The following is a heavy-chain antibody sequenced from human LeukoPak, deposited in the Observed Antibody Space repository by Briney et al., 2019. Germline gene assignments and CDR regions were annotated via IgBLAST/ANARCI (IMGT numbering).Heavy chain of an antibody. V-gene: IGHV4-31*03. CDR1: GGSISSGDYY. CDR3: ARAPERLSKGYFDY. Sequence: SETLSLTCTVSGGSISSGDYYWSWIRQHPGKGLEWIGYIYYSGSTYYNPSLKSRVTISVDTSKNQFSLKLSSVTAADTAVYYCARAPERLSKGYFDYWGQGTLVTVSS. CDR2: IYYSGST. D-gene: IGHD1-26*01. J-gene: IGHJ4*02.